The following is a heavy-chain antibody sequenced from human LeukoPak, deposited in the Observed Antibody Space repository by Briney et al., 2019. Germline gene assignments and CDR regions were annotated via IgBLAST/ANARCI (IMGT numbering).Heavy chain of an antibody. D-gene: IGHD6-13*01. Sequence: ASVRVSCKASGYTFTGYYMHWVRQAPGQGLEWMGRINPNSGGTNYAQKFQGRVTMTRDTSTSTAYMELSRLRSDDTAVYYCARQSSSWYYFDYWGQGTLVTVSS. CDR2: INPNSGGT. V-gene: IGHV1-2*06. J-gene: IGHJ4*02. CDR3: ARQSSSWYYFDY. CDR1: GYTFTGYY.